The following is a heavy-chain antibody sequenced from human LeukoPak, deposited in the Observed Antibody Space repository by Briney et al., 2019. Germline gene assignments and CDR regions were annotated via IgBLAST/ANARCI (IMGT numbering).Heavy chain of an antibody. D-gene: IGHD1-26*01. J-gene: IGHJ4*02. CDR3: ACGTYYYFDY. CDR1: GGSFSGYY. V-gene: IGHV4-59*01. Sequence: SETLSLTCAVYGGSFSGYYLSWIRQPPGKGLEWIGYIHYGGSTNYNPSLKSRVTISVDTSKNQFSLNLNSVTAADTALYYCACGTYYYFDYWGQGTLVTVSS. CDR2: IHYGGST.